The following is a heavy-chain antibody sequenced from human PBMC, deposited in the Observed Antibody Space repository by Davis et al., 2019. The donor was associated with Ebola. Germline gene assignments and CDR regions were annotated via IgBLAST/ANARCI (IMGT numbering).Heavy chain of an antibody. CDR1: GGSFSAYY. V-gene: IGHV4-34*01. CDR3: ARDDGDFSPLDY. J-gene: IGHJ4*02. Sequence: MPSETLSLTCTAYGGSFSAYYWSWIRQPPGKGLEWIGEIHHSGSTKYSPSLKSRVTMSIDKSKNQFSLKLSSVTAADTAVYYCARDDGDFSPLDYWGQGILVTVSS. D-gene: IGHD4-17*01. CDR2: IHHSGST.